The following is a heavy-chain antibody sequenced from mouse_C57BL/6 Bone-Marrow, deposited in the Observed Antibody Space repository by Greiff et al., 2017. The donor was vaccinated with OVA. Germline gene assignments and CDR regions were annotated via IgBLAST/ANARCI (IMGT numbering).Heavy chain of an antibody. CDR3: AREGGWFSY. CDR2: ISYDGSN. V-gene: IGHV3-6*01. J-gene: IGHJ3*01. CDR1: GYSITSGYY. Sequence: ESGPGLVKPSQSLSLTCSVTGYSITSGYYWNWIRQFPGNKLEWLGYISYDGSNNYNPSLKNRISITRDTSKNQFFLKLNSVTTEDTATYYCAREGGWFSYGGQGTLVTVSA.